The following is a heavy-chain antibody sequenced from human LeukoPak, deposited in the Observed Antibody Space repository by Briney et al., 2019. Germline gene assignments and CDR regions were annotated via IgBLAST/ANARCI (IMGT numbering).Heavy chain of an antibody. D-gene: IGHD2-2*01. V-gene: IGHV1-69*05. CDR1: GGTFSSYA. J-gene: IGHJ4*02. CDR2: IIPIFGTA. CDR3: ARAQNSNIVVVPAALDY. Sequence: GASVKVSCKASGGTFSSYAISWVRPAPGQGLEWMGGIIPIFGTANYAQKFQGRVTITTDESTSTAYMELSSLRSEDTAVYYCARAQNSNIVVVPAALDYRGQGTLVTVSS.